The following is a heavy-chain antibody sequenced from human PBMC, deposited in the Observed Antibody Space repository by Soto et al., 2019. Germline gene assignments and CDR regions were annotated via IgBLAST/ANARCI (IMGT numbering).Heavy chain of an antibody. J-gene: IGHJ6*02. D-gene: IGHD3-3*01. CDR1: GFTFSSYA. CDR3: ARDRSGITIFGVVISYGMDV. Sequence: GALRLSCAASGFTFSSYAMSWVRQAPGKGLEWVAVIWYDGSNKYYADSVKGRFTISRDNSKNTLYLQMDSLRAEDTAVYYWARDRSGITIFGVVISYGMDVWGQGTTATVSS. V-gene: IGHV3-33*08. CDR2: IWYDGSNK.